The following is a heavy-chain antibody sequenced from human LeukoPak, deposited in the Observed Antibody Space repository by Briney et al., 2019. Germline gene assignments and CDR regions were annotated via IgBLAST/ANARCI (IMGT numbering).Heavy chain of an antibody. J-gene: IGHJ4*02. D-gene: IGHD5-12*01. CDR3: ARDRSGFSGYDFFDY. CDR2: IKQDGSEK. Sequence: GGSLRLSCAASGFTFSTYWMTWVRQAPGKGLEWVANIKQDGSEKYFVDSVKGRFTISRDNAKNSLYLQMNSLRAEDTAVYYCARDRSGFSGYDFFDYWGQGTLVTVSS. CDR1: GFTFSTYW. V-gene: IGHV3-7*01.